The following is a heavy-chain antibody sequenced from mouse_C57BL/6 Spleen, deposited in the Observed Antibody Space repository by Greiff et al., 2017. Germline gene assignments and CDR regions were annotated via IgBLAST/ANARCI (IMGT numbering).Heavy chain of an antibody. J-gene: IGHJ2*01. D-gene: IGHD1-2*01. V-gene: IGHV1-53*01. CDR2: INPSNGGT. CDR3: AREGGYYGPSD. CDR1: GYTFTSYW. Sequence: QVQLQQPGTELVKPGASVKLSCKASGYTFTSYWMPWVKQRPGQGLEWIGNINPSNGGTNYNEKFKSKATLTVDKSSSTAYMQLSSLASEDSAVYYCAREGGYYGPSDWGQGTTLTVSS.